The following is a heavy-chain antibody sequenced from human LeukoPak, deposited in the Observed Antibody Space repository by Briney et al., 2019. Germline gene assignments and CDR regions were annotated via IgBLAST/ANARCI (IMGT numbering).Heavy chain of an antibody. V-gene: IGHV3-33*08. J-gene: IGHJ5*02. CDR3: ARDKGSSTSPFDP. CDR2: IRFDGSKT. D-gene: IGHD2-2*01. CDR1: GFTFTSYG. Sequence: GGSLRLSCVASGFTFTSYGMHWVRQAPGKGPEWVAVIRFDGSKTYYADSVKGRFTISRDNSKNTLYLQMNSLRAEDTAVYYCARDKGSSTSPFDPWGQGTLVTVSS.